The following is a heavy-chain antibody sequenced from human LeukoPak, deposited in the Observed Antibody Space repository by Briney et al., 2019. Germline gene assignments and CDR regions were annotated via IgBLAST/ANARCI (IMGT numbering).Heavy chain of an antibody. CDR3: ARSGWMAQNDY. D-gene: IGHD6-19*01. CDR2: ISNDGSNK. V-gene: IGHV3-30*03. Sequence: GRSLRLSCAASGFTFSSYGMHWVRQAPGKGLEWVAVISNDGSNKYYADSVKGRFTISRDNSKNTVYLQMNSLRGEDTAVYYCARSGWMAQNDYWGQGTLVTVSS. J-gene: IGHJ4*02. CDR1: GFTFSSYG.